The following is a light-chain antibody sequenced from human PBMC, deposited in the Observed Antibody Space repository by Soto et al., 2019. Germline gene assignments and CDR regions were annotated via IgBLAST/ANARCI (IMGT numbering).Light chain of an antibody. CDR2: AAS. Sequence: DIQMTQSPSSLSASVGDRVTITCRASQGISHYLAWYQQKPGKVPKLLILAASTLQSGVPSGFSGSGSGTDFTLTISSLQPEDVATYYCQKYNSAPQTFGQETKVEVK. CDR1: QGISHY. CDR3: QKYNSAPQT. V-gene: IGKV1-27*01. J-gene: IGKJ1*01.